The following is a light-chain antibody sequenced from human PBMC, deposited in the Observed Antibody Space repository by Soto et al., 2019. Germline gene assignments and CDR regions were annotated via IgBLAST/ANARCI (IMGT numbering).Light chain of an antibody. CDR3: CSYTGSLTLL. V-gene: IGLV2-14*01. CDR2: EVS. J-gene: IGLJ2*01. Sequence: QSALTQPASVSGSPGQSITISCTGSSSDVGGYDYVSWYQQHPGKAPKLMIYEVSNRPSGVSNRFSGSKSGNTASLTISGLQADDEADYYCCSYTGSLTLLLGGGTKVTVL. CDR1: SSDVGGYDY.